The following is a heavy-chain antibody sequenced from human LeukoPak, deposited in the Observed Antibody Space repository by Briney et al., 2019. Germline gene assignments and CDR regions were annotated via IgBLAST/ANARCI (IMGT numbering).Heavy chain of an antibody. CDR1: EFTFSSYE. J-gene: IGHJ3*02. Sequence: SGGSLRLSCAASEFTFSSYEMNWVRQAPGKGLEWVSYISSSGSTIYYADSVKGRFTTSRDNAKNSLYLQMNSQRAEDTAVYYCARGGGYSYGYTAFDIWGQGTMVTVSS. D-gene: IGHD5-18*01. V-gene: IGHV3-48*03. CDR2: ISSSGSTI. CDR3: ARGGGYSYGYTAFDI.